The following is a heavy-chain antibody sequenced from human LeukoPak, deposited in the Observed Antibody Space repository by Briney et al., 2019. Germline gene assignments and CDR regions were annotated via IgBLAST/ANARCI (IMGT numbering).Heavy chain of an antibody. J-gene: IGHJ4*02. V-gene: IGHV5-51*01. Sequence: KPGEALKISCKGSGYSLTRYWIGWVRQMPGEGQEWMGMIYPGDSDTRYSPSFQGQVTISADKSISTAYLQWSSLKASDTAMYYCARTARGYNSYFDYWGQGTLVTVSS. D-gene: IGHD5-24*01. CDR1: GYSLTRYW. CDR3: ARTARGYNSYFDY. CDR2: IYPGDSDT.